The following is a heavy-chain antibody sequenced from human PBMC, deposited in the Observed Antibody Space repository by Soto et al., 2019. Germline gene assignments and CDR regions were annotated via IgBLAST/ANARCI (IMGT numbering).Heavy chain of an antibody. V-gene: IGHV3-23*01. D-gene: IGHD6-13*01. J-gene: IGHJ4*02. CDR1: GFTFSSYA. Sequence: GGSLRLSCAASGFTFSSYAMSWVRQAPGKGLEWVSAISGSGGSTYYADSVKGRFTISRDNSKNTLYLQMNSLRAEDTAVYYCAKFGIAAAGLLDYYFDYWGQGTLVTVSS. CDR2: ISGSGGST. CDR3: AKFGIAAAGLLDYYFDY.